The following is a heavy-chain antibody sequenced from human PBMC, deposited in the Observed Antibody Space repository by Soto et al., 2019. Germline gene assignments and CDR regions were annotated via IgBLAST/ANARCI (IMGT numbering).Heavy chain of an antibody. V-gene: IGHV1-69*01. CDR2: IIPIFGTA. Sequence: QVQLVQSGAEVKKPGSSVKVSCKASGGTFSSYAISWVRQAPGQGLEWMGGIIPIFGTANYAQKFQGRVTITADESTSTAYMELSRLRSEDTAVYYCAIIVGARRSYYYYGMDVWGQGTTVTVSS. J-gene: IGHJ6*02. CDR3: AIIVGARRSYYYYGMDV. CDR1: GGTFSSYA. D-gene: IGHD1-26*01.